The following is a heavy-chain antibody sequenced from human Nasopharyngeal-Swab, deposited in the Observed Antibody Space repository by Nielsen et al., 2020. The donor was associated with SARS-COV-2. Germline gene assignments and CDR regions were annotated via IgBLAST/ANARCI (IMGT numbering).Heavy chain of an antibody. V-gene: IGHV1-69*13. CDR3: ARPYYYDSSGYLVAFDI. D-gene: IGHD3-22*01. CDR1: WGTFSSYA. J-gene: IGHJ3*02. Sequence: SVKVSCKASWGTFSSYAISWERQAPGQGLEWMGGIIPIFGTANYAQKFQGRVTITADESTSTAYMELSSLRSEDTAVYYCARPYYYDSSGYLVAFDIWGQGTMVTVSS. CDR2: IIPIFGTA.